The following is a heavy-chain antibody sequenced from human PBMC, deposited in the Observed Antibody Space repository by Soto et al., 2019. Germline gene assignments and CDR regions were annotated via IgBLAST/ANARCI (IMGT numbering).Heavy chain of an antibody. V-gene: IGHV3-7*03. Sequence: GGSLRLSCAASGFTFSSYWMSWVRQAPGKGLEWVANIKQDGSEKYYVDSVKGRFTISRDNAKNSLYLQMNSLRAEDTAVYYCARARGLLTTLFDYWGQGTLVTVSS. CDR1: GFTFSSYW. CDR2: IKQDGSEK. D-gene: IGHD1-1*01. CDR3: ARARGLLTTLFDY. J-gene: IGHJ4*02.